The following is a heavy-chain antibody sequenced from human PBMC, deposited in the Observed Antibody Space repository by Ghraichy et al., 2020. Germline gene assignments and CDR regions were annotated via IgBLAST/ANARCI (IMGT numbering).Heavy chain of an antibody. D-gene: IGHD3-16*01. V-gene: IGHV4-4*02. Sequence: GSLRLSCVVSGGSITGSNWWTWVRQTPSKGLEWIGQIYHNGSTNYNPSLKSKVVISVDKTNNQFSLRLRSVTAADTGVYHCVRCRSSACTSPTNAGYHYFGLDVWGPGTTVTVSS. CDR1: GGSITGSNW. J-gene: IGHJ6*02. CDR3: VRCRSSACTSPTNAGYHYFGLDV. CDR2: IYHNGST.